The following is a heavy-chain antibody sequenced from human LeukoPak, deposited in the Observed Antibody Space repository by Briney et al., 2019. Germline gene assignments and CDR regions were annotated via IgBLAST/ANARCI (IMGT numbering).Heavy chain of an antibody. D-gene: IGHD4-17*01. J-gene: IGHJ4*02. CDR1: GYTFTSYG. Sequence: ASVKVFCKASGYTFTSYGISWVRQAPGQGLEWMGWISAYNGNTNYAQKLQGRVTMTTDTSTSTAYMELRSLRSDDTAVYYCARSFRAHGDYGYWGQGTLVTVSS. V-gene: IGHV1-18*01. CDR2: ISAYNGNT. CDR3: ARSFRAHGDYGY.